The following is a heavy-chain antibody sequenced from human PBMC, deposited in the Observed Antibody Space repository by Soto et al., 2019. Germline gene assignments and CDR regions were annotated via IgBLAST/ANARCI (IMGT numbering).Heavy chain of an antibody. J-gene: IGHJ1*01. D-gene: IGHD3-16*01. CDR1: GFSFSGST. CDR2: ITSKPDNYAT. Sequence: EVQMVESGGGLVQPGGSLKLSCAASGFSFSGSTMHWVRQASGKGLEWVGHITSKPDNYATVYAASVKGRFTISRDDLKNSAFLQMNSLKSEDKAVYYCTRSYAHNAYYFDHWGQGTMVTVSS. CDR3: TRSYAHNAYYFDH. V-gene: IGHV3-73*02.